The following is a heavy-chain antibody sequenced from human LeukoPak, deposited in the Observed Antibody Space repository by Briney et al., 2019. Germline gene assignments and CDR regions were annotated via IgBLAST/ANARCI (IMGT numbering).Heavy chain of an antibody. Sequence: SETLSLTCAVSGGSISNYYWSWIRQPPGKGLEWIGYIYYSGSTNYNPSLKSRVTISVDTSKNQFSLKLSSVTAADTAVYYCARHGSSWYNWFDPWGQGTLVTVSS. CDR2: IYYSGST. V-gene: IGHV4-59*08. D-gene: IGHD6-13*01. CDR1: GGSISNYY. J-gene: IGHJ5*02. CDR3: ARHGSSWYNWFDP.